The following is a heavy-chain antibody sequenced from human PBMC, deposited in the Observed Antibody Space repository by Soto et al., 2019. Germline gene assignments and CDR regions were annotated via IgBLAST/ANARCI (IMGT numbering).Heavy chain of an antibody. Sequence: SETLSLTCTVSGGSISSGGYYWSWIRQHPGKGLEWIGYIYYSGSTYYNPSLKSRVTISVDTSKNHSSLKLSSETAADRAVFFCARVEMTTVTYYFDYGGQGTLVPVS. CDR2: IYYSGST. D-gene: IGHD4-4*01. J-gene: IGHJ4*02. CDR3: ARVEMTTVTYYFDY. V-gene: IGHV4-31*03. CDR1: GGSISSGGYY.